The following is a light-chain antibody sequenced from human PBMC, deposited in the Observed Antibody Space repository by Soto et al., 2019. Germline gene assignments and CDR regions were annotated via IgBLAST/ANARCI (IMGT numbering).Light chain of an antibody. V-gene: IGKV3-15*01. Sequence: EIVMTQSPATLSVSPGERATLSCRASQSVSSNLAWYQQKPGQAPRLLIYGASTRATGIPARFSGSGSGTEVTLTISSLQSEDFAVYYCQHYNNWSRTFGQGTKVEIK. CDR3: QHYNNWSRT. J-gene: IGKJ1*01. CDR1: QSVSSN. CDR2: GAS.